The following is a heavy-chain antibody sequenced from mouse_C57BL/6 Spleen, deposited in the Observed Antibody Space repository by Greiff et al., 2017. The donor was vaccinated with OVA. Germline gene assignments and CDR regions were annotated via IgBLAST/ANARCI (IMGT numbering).Heavy chain of an antibody. Sequence: QVQLKESGPELVKPGASVKISCKASGYAFSSSWMNWVKQRPGKGLEWIGRIYPGDGDTNYNGKFKGKATLTADKASSTAYMQLSIRTSEDSAVYFYARAESSGYVTLGYFGYWGHGATLTVSS. D-gene: IGHD3-2*02. CDR1: GYAFSSSW. J-gene: IGHJ2*01. CDR3: ARAESSGYVTLGYFGY. V-gene: IGHV1-82*01. CDR2: IYPGDGDT.